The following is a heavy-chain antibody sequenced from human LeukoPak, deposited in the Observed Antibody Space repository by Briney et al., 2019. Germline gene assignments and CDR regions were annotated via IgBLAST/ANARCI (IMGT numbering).Heavy chain of an antibody. CDR2: INPNNGGT. CDR3: ARDPSNTYYYDP. Sequence: ASVKVSCKASGYTFTGYHLHWVRQAPGQGLEWMGWINPNNGGTNYAQKFQGRVTMTRDMSIRTAYMELSRLTSDDTAVYSCARDPSNTYYYDPWGQGTLVTVSS. V-gene: IGHV1-2*02. D-gene: IGHD3-22*01. CDR1: GYTFTGYH. J-gene: IGHJ4*02.